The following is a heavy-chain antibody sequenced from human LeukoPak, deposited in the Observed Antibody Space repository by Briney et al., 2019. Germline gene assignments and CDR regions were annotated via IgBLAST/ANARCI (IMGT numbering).Heavy chain of an antibody. CDR3: ARGGELGANFWVY. CDR1: GFTFSSYE. Sequence: GGSLRLSCAASGFTFSSYEMNWVRQAPGKGLEWVANIKQDGSEKNYVDSVKGRFTISRDNARNSLYLQMSSLRAQETAVYYCARGGELGANFWVYWGQGTLVTVSS. D-gene: IGHD1-7*01. CDR2: IKQDGSEK. J-gene: IGHJ4*02. V-gene: IGHV3-7*01.